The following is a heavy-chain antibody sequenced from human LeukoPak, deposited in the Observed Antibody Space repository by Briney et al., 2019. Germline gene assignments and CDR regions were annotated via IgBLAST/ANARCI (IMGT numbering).Heavy chain of an antibody. CDR1: GGSISGHY. V-gene: IGHV4-59*08. Sequence: SETLSLTCTVSGGSISGHYWIWIRQPPGKGLEWIGYLYYSGNTKYSPSLKSRVTISEDTSKNQSSLKLSSVTAADTAVYYCARLYPGIAAAGNFDYWGQGTLVTVSS. CDR3: ARLYPGIAAAGNFDY. CDR2: LYYSGNT. D-gene: IGHD6-13*01. J-gene: IGHJ4*02.